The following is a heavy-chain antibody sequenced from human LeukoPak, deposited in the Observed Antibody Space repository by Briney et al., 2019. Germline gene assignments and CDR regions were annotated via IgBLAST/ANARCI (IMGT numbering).Heavy chain of an antibody. CDR3: ARGVAGTHFDY. V-gene: IGHV1-18*01. Sequence: ASVKVSCKSPGHTFDYGVSWVRQAPGQGLEGMGWIITYNAYTNYPQKVQGRVTMTTDTTTSTVYMEVRGLRSDDTAVYYCARGVAGTHFDYWGQGTLVTVSS. CDR2: IITYNAYT. J-gene: IGHJ4*02. CDR1: GHTFDYG. D-gene: IGHD6-19*01.